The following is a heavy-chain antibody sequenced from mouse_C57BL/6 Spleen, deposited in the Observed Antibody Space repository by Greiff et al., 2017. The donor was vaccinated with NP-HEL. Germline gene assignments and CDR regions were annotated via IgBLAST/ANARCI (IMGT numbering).Heavy chain of an antibody. J-gene: IGHJ1*03. CDR3: ASPSGYFDV. V-gene: IGHV3-6*01. CDR2: ISYDGSN. D-gene: IGHD3-2*02. Sequence: ESGPGLVKPSQSLSLTCSVTGYSITSGYYWNWIRQFPGNKLEWMGYISYDGSNNYNPSLKNRISITRDTSTNQFFLKLNSVTTEDTATYYCASPSGYFDVWGTGTTVTVSS. CDR1: GYSITSGYY.